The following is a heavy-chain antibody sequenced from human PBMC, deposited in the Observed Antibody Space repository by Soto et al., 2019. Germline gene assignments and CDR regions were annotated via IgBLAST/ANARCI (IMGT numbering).Heavy chain of an antibody. Sequence: LSLTCTVSGGSISSGGYYWSWIRQHPGKGLEWIGYIYYSGSTYYNPSLKSRVTISVDTSKNQFSLKLSSVTAADTAVYYCARESPPDYYDILTGFYYYGMDVWGQGTTVTVSS. CDR2: IYYSGST. CDR1: GGSISSGGYY. CDR3: ARESPPDYYDILTGFYYYGMDV. J-gene: IGHJ6*02. D-gene: IGHD3-9*01. V-gene: IGHV4-31*03.